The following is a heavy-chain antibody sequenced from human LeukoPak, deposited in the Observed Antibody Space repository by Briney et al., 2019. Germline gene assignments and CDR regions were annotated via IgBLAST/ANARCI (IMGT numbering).Heavy chain of an antibody. CDR2: INHSGRT. D-gene: IGHD3-3*01. J-gene: IGHJ1*01. V-gene: IGHV4-34*01. Sequence: PETLSLTCAVYGGSFSGYYWSWIRQPPGKGLEWIGEINHSGRTNYNPSLKSRVTISVDTSKNQFSLKLSSVTAADTAVYYCARVRDTIFGVPRYFQHWGQGTLVTVSS. CDR1: GGSFSGYY. CDR3: ARVRDTIFGVPRYFQH.